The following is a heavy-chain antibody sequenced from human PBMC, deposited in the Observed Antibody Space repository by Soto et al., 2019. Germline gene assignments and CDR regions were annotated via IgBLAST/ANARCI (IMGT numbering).Heavy chain of an antibody. J-gene: IGHJ5*02. CDR2: IYYSGNT. CDR3: ARIPVDTSMIYWLDP. CDR1: EGNMRIHY. D-gene: IGHD5-18*01. Sequence: PSETKSLSESVTEGNMRIHYGSWIRKRPGKGLEWIGYIYYSGNTNYNPSLKSRVIISVDTSKNLFSLKLTSVTAADTAVYYCARIPVDTSMIYWLDPWGQGNLVTASS. V-gene: IGHV4-59*11.